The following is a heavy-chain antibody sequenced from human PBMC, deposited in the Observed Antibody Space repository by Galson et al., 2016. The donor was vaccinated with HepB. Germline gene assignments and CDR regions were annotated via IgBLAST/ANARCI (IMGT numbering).Heavy chain of an antibody. J-gene: IGHJ4*02. CDR3: AKVRYDSSSYQSPYFDH. Sequence: SLRLSCAVSGFTFSDYWMSWVRQAPGKRLEWVANIKHDGSQKTYVDSVKGRFTISRDNSKNTLFLQMHSLRVEDTAVYYCAKVRYDSSSYQSPYFDHWGQGILVTVSS. V-gene: IGHV3-7*05. CDR1: GFTFSDYW. D-gene: IGHD3-22*01. CDR2: IKHDGSQK.